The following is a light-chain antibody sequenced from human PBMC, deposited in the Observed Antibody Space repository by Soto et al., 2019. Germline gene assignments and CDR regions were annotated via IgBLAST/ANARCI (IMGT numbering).Light chain of an antibody. Sequence: QSVLTQPPSASGSPGQSVTISCTGTSSDVGGYKYVSWYQHHPGKAPKLIIYEVDERPSGVPDRFSGSKSGNTASLTVSGLQAEDEADYYCSSYVGSNNFPYVFGTGTKLTVL. CDR2: EVD. CDR1: SSDVGGYKY. CDR3: SSYVGSNNFPYV. J-gene: IGLJ1*01. V-gene: IGLV2-8*01.